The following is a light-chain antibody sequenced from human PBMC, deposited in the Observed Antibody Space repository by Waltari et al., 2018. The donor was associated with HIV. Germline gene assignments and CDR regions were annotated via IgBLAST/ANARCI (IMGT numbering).Light chain of an antibody. CDR1: QSLLRNDGNNY. J-gene: IGKJ3*01. CDR2: LAS. CDR3: LQSLHTPRFS. V-gene: IGKV2-28*01. Sequence: DLVLTQSPLSLPVTPGESASLSCSASQSLLRNDGNNYLDWYVQKPGRSPQLLVYLASRRTSGVPERFSGTGSGTNFTLKIGRVEAADVGTYYCLQSLHTPRFSFGPGTRVDI.